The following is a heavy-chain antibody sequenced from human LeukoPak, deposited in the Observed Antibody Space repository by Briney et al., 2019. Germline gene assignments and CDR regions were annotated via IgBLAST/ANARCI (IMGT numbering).Heavy chain of an antibody. J-gene: IGHJ6*02. Sequence: GGSLRLSCAASGFTFSSYGMPWVRQAPGKGLEWVAVISYDGSNKYYADSVKGRFTISRDNSKNTLYLQMNSLRAEDTAVYYCAKGPIAAAGKIYYYYYGMDVWGQGTTVTVSS. CDR2: ISYDGSNK. CDR3: AKGPIAAAGKIYYYYYGMDV. CDR1: GFTFSSYG. V-gene: IGHV3-30*18. D-gene: IGHD6-13*01.